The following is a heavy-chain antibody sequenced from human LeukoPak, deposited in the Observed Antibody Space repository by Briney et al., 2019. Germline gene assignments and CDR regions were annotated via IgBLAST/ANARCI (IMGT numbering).Heavy chain of an antibody. D-gene: IGHD2-2*01. CDR2: ISSSSSYI. V-gene: IGHV3-21*01. J-gene: IGHJ4*02. Sequence: GGSLRLSCAASGFTFSSYSMNWVRQAPGKGLEWVSSISSSSSYIYYADSVKGRFTISRDNAKNSLYLQMNSLRAEDTAVYYCARAPVPGYCSSTSCQPTYYFDYWGQGTLVTVSS. CDR1: GFTFSSYS. CDR3: ARAPVPGYCSSTSCQPTYYFDY.